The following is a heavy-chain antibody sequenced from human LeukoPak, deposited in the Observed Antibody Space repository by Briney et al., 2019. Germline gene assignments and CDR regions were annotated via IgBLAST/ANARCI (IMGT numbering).Heavy chain of an antibody. CDR1: GDSVSSYSAP. D-gene: IGHD3-22*01. Sequence: SQTLSLTFAISGDSVSSYSAPWHWLRQSPSRGLEWLGRTYYRSKWYNGYAVSVKIQITSNPYTSKNQFSLQMNSVPPEDTAVYHCARAPGRNSSGYRGFGFDYWGQGTLVTVSS. CDR2: TYYRSKWYN. J-gene: IGHJ4*02. V-gene: IGHV6-1*01. CDR3: ARAPGRNSSGYRGFGFDY.